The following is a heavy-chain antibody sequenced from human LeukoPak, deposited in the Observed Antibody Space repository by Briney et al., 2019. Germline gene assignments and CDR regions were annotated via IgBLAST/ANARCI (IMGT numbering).Heavy chain of an antibody. CDR2: ISGSGGST. CDR3: AKDRIRYYYGSGSYYIYAGFDY. D-gene: IGHD3-10*01. V-gene: IGHV3-23*01. CDR1: GFTFSSYA. J-gene: IGHJ4*02. Sequence: PGGSLRLSCAASGFTFSSYAMSWVRQAPGKGLECVSDISGSGGSTCYADSVKGRFPISRDNSKNTVYLQMNSLRAEDTAVYYCAKDRIRYYYGSGSYYIYAGFDYWGQGTLVTVSS.